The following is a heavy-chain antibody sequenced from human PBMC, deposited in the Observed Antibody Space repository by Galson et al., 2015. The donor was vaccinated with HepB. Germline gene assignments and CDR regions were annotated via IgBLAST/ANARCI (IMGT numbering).Heavy chain of an antibody. CDR1: RFTFSSYA. J-gene: IGHJ4*02. D-gene: IGHD3-22*01. CDR2: ISGGGETT. V-gene: IGHV3-23*01. Sequence: SLRLSCAASRFTFSSYAMSWVRQAPGKGLEWISAISGGGETTYYADSVKGRFTISRDNSKNTLYLQMNSLRAEDTAVYYCANTPDYYYDSSGSVGFNYWGQGTLVTVSS. CDR3: ANTPDYYYDSSGSVGFNY.